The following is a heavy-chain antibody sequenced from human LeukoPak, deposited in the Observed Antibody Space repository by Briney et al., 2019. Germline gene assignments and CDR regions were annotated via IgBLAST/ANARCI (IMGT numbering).Heavy chain of an antibody. CDR1: GFTFSSYG. J-gene: IGHJ6*02. CDR2: ISSSGSTI. CDR3: AREAPHYGMDV. V-gene: IGHV3-48*04. Sequence: GRSLRLSCAASGFTFSSYGMHWVRQAPGKGLEWVSYISSSGSTIYYADSVKGRFTISRDNAKNSLYLQMNSLRAEDTAVFYCAREAPHYGMDVWGQGTTVTVSS.